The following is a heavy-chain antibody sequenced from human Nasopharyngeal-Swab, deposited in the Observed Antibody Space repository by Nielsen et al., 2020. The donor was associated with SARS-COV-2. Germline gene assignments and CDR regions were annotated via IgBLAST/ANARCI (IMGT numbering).Heavy chain of an antibody. CDR2: INPSGGST. V-gene: IGHV1-46*01. D-gene: IGHD2-15*01. J-gene: IGHJ5*02. Sequence: ASVKVSCKASGYTFTSYYMHWVRRAPGQGLEWMGIINPSGGSTSYAQKFQGRVTMTRDTSTSTVYMELSSLRSEDTAVYYCAREYGSTTWNNWFDPWGQGTLVTVSS. CDR3: AREYGSTTWNNWFDP. CDR1: GYTFTSYY.